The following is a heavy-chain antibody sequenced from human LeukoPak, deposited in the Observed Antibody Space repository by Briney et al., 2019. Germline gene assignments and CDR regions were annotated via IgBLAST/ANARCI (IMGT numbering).Heavy chain of an antibody. D-gene: IGHD3-9*01. V-gene: IGHV4-59*08. J-gene: IGHJ4*02. CDR3: ARLHETGLFFDY. CDR2: IYYSEST. CDR1: GGSISSYY. Sequence: PSETLSLTCTVSGGSISSYYWTWIRQPQGKGLEWIGYIYYSESTNYNPSLKSRVTMSVDTSKNHFSLMLSSVTAADTAVYYCARLHETGLFFDYWGQGTLVTVSS.